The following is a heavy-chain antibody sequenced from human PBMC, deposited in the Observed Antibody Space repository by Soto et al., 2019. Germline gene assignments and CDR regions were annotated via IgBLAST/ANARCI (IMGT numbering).Heavy chain of an antibody. V-gene: IGHV1-18*04. D-gene: IGHD3-22*01. CDR1: GYTFTSYG. J-gene: IGHJ5*02. CDR2: ISAYNGNT. Sequence: QVQLVQSGAEVKKPGASVNVSCKASGYTFTSYGISWVRQAPGQGLEWMGWISAYNGNTNYAQKLQGRVTMTTDTSTSTAYMELRSLRSDDTAVYYCARDPRPNYYDSSGSPGWFDPWGQGTLVTVSS. CDR3: ARDPRPNYYDSSGSPGWFDP.